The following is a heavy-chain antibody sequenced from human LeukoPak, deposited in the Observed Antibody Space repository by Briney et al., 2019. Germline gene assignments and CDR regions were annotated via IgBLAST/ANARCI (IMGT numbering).Heavy chain of an antibody. V-gene: IGHV4-34*01. J-gene: IGHJ4*02. D-gene: IGHD2-2*01. CDR3: ASLGYCSSTSCYHFDY. CDR2: INHSGIT. Sequence: PSETLSPTCGVYGGSYSDYYWSWIRQPPGKGLEWIGEINHSGITNYNPSLESRVTISLDTSKNQFSLKLSSVTAADTAVYYCASLGYCSSTSCYHFDYWGQGTLVTVSS. CDR1: GGSYSDYY.